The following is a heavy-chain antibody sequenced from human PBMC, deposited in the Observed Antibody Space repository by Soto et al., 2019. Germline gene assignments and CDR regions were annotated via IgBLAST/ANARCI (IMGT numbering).Heavy chain of an antibody. J-gene: IGHJ6*02. CDR1: GFTFRTYT. D-gene: IGHD2-15*01. Sequence: GGSLRLSCVSSGFTFRTYTMNWVRQAPGKGLEWVSGIRGFSPYTFYAESVKGRFTISRDNAKNSLYLQMNSLRAEDTAVYYCARDRGYDAHDYYYNAMDVWGQGTTVTVSS. CDR3: ARDRGYDAHDYYYNAMDV. V-gene: IGHV3-21*01. CDR2: IRGFSPYT.